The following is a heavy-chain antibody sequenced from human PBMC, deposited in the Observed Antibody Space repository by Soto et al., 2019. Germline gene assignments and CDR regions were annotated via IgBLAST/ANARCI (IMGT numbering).Heavy chain of an antibody. V-gene: IGHV3-7*01. CDR3: ARVGVGIPAATLGGYSNYWPFDF. J-gene: IGHJ4*02. CDR1: GFTFSGYC. D-gene: IGHD4-4*01. Sequence: PXGSLRLSCAASGFTFSGYCLTWVRPAPGKGLEWVANINQDGSDTEFADSVRGRFSISRDNAKSSVFLQMTGLRGEDTAVYFCARVGVGIPAATLGGYSNYWPFDFWGQGILVTVSS. CDR2: INQDGSDT.